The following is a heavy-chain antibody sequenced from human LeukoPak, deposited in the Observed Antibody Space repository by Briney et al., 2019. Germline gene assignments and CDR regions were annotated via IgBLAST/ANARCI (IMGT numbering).Heavy chain of an antibody. V-gene: IGHV4-61*02. CDR1: GGSISSGSYY. J-gene: IGHJ4*02. Sequence: PSQTLSLTCTVSGGSISSGSYYWSWNRQPAGKGLEWIGRIYTSGSTNYNPSLKSRVTISVDTSKNQFSLKLSSVTAADTAVYYCARGRAAAGIPFDYWGQGTLVTVSS. CDR2: IYTSGST. D-gene: IGHD6-13*01. CDR3: ARGRAAAGIPFDY.